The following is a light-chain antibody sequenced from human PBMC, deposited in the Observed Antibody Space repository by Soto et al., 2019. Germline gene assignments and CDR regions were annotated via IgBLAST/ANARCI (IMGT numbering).Light chain of an antibody. J-gene: IGKJ4*01. CDR3: QQYFGARLT. CDR2: RAS. Sequence: DFVMTQSPDSLAVSLGERATINCKSSQSILNSSNNKIHLAWYQQKPGQPPKLIIYRASTREPWVPDRFSGSGSETDFTLTISSLQAEDVATYYCQQYFGARLTFGGGTKVEI. V-gene: IGKV4-1*01. CDR1: QSILNSSNNKIH.